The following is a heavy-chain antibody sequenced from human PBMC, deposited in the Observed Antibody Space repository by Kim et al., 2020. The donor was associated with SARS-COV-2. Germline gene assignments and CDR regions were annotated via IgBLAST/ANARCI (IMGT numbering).Heavy chain of an antibody. D-gene: IGHD6-13*01. Sequence: ADSVKGRFTISRDKSKNTLYLQMNSLRAEDTAVYYCARYRTLAATSAGYWGQGTLVTVSS. V-gene: IGHV3-33*01. CDR3: ARYRTLAATSAGY. J-gene: IGHJ4*02.